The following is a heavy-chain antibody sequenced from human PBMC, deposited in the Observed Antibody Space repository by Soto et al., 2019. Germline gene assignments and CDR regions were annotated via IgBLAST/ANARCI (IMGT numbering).Heavy chain of an antibody. Sequence: PGGSLRLSCAASGFTFSSYGMHWVRQAPGKGLEWVAVISYDGSNKYYADSVKGRFTISRDNSKNTLYLQMNRLRAEDTAVYYCAKERRATTDAYDSWGKGTMVTVSS. V-gene: IGHV3-30*18. J-gene: IGHJ3*02. CDR3: AKERRATTDAYDS. D-gene: IGHD4-17*01. CDR2: ISYDGSNK. CDR1: GFTFSSYG.